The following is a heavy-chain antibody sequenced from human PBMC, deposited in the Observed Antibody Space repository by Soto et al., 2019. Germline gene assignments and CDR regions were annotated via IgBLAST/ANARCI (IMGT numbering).Heavy chain of an antibody. D-gene: IGHD3-22*01. J-gene: IGHJ3*02. CDR3: ARDRGYYYDSSGYFPDAFDI. CDR1: GFTFSSYA. V-gene: IGHV3-30*04. Sequence: RGSLRLSCAASGFTFSSYAMHWVRQAPGKGLEWVAVISYDGSNKYYADSVKGRFTISRDNSKNTLYLQMNSLRAEDTAVYYCARDRGYYYDSSGYFPDAFDIWGQGTMVTVSS. CDR2: ISYDGSNK.